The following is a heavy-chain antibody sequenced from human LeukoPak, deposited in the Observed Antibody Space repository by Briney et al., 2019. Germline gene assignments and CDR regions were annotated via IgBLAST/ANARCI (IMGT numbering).Heavy chain of an antibody. CDR1: GFTFSSYS. J-gene: IGHJ4*02. Sequence: GGSLRLSCAASGFTFSSYSMNWVRQAPGRGLEWVSYISSSSSTIYYADSVKGRFTISRDNAKNSLYLQMNSLRDEDTAVYYCARSFGYYYDSSGQFDYWGQGTLVTVSS. D-gene: IGHD3-22*01. CDR3: ARSFGYYYDSSGQFDY. CDR2: ISSSSSTI. V-gene: IGHV3-48*02.